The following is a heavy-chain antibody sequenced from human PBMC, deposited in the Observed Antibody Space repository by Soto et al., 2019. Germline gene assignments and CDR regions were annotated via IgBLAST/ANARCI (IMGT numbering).Heavy chain of an antibody. J-gene: IGHJ4*02. V-gene: IGHV4-4*02. CDR1: GASINASYW. CDR3: VRSPGWYKIDS. D-gene: IGHD6-19*01. CDR2: IYHTGGT. Sequence: PSETLSLTCAVSGASINASYWWTWVRQPPGKGLEWIGQIYHTGGTNYHPSLKSRVTILLDKSKSQFSLNLISVTAADTAVYFCVRSPGWYKIDSWGQGILVTVSS.